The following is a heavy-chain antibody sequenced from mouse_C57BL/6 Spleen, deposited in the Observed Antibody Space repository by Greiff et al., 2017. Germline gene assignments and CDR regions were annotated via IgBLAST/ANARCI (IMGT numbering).Heavy chain of an antibody. V-gene: IGHV1-50*01. CDR1: GYTFTSYW. J-gene: IGHJ3*01. D-gene: IGHD1-1*01. CDR3: ARGDYGSSYAAY. CDR2: IDPSDSYT. Sequence: QVQLKQPGAELVKPGASVKLSCKASGYTFTSYWMQWVKQRPGQGLEWIGEIDPSDSYTNYNQKFKGKATLTVDTSSSTAYMQLSSLTSEDSAVYYCARGDYGSSYAAYWGQGTLVTVSA.